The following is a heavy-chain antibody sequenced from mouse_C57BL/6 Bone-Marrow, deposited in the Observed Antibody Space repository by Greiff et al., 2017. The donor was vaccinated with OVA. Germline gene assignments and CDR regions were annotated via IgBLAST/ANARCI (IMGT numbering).Heavy chain of an antibody. CDR2: ISSGGSYT. V-gene: IGHV5-6*01. CDR3: ASLDYYDSKGFDV. J-gene: IGHJ1*03. CDR1: GFTFSSYG. D-gene: IGHD1-1*01. Sequence: EVQVVESGGDLVKPGGSLKLSCAASGFTFSSYGMSWVRQTPDKRLEWVATISSGGSYTYYPDSVKGRFTISRDNAKNTLYLQMSSLKSEDTAMYYCASLDYYDSKGFDVWGTGTTVTVSS.